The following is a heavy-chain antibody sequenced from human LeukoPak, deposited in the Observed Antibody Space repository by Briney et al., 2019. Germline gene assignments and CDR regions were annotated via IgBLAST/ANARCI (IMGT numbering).Heavy chain of an antibody. J-gene: IGHJ4*02. D-gene: IGHD2-8*01. CDR1: GFTFSSYS. Sequence: PGGSLRLSCAASGFTFSSYSMNWVRQAPGKGLEWVSSISSSSSYIYYADSVKGRFTISRDNAKNSLYLQMNSLRAEDTALYYCAGSLGYCTSNVCYLKYWGQGTLVTVSS. CDR3: AGSLGYCTSNVCYLKY. CDR2: ISSSSSYI. V-gene: IGHV3-21*04.